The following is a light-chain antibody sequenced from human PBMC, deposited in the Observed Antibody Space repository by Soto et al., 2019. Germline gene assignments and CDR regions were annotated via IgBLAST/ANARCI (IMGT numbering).Light chain of an antibody. Sequence: QSALTQPASVSGSPGQSITISCTGTSSDVGGYNYVSWFQHHPGKAPKLIIYEVSYRPSGVSARFSGSKSGDTASLTISGLQAEDEADYYCCSYAGDYMFVFGTGTKLTVL. CDR3: CSYAGDYMFV. CDR1: SSDVGGYNY. J-gene: IGLJ1*01. V-gene: IGLV2-14*01. CDR2: EVS.